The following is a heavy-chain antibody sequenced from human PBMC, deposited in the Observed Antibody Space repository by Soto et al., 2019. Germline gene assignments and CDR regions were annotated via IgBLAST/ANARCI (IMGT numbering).Heavy chain of an antibody. CDR3: AKWTRVYYDILTPFIGPLDY. CDR2: ISGSGGST. Sequence: PGGSLRLSCAASGFTFSSYAMSWVRQAPGKGLEWVSAISGSGGSTYYADSVKGRFTISRDNSKNTLYLQMNSLRAEDTAVYYCAKWTRVYYDILTPFIGPLDYWGQGTLVTVSS. J-gene: IGHJ4*02. D-gene: IGHD3-9*01. CDR1: GFTFSSYA. V-gene: IGHV3-23*01.